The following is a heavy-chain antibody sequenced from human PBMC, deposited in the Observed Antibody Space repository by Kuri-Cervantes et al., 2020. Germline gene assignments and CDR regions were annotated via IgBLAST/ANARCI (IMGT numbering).Heavy chain of an antibody. CDR3: ARQGYWDGDY. Sequence: KVSCKGSGYSFTSYWIGWVRQMPGEGLEWMGIVYPGDSDTRYSPSFQGQVTISADKSISTAYLQWSSLKASDTAMYYCARQGYWDGDYWGQGTLVTVSS. CDR1: GYSFTSYW. J-gene: IGHJ4*02. D-gene: IGHD1-26*01. CDR2: VYPGDSDT. V-gene: IGHV5-51*01.